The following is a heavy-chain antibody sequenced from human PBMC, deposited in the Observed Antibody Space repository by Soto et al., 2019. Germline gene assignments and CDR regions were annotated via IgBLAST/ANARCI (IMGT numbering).Heavy chain of an antibody. Sequence: LSLTCTVSGGSITTYYWSWIRQSPGKGLEWLGYIFYTGSTNYNPSLKSRVTISVDMSKSQFSLKLSSVTAADTAVYYCASKFGELLADAFDIWGQGTMVTVSS. D-gene: IGHD3-10*01. V-gene: IGHV4-59*08. CDR1: GGSITTYY. CDR3: ASKFGELLADAFDI. J-gene: IGHJ3*02. CDR2: IFYTGST.